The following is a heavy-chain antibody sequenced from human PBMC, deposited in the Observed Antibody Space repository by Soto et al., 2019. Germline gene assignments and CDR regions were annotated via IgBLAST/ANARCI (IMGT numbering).Heavy chain of an antibody. Sequence: QVQLQESGPGLVKPSETLSLTCTVSGGSISSYYWSWIWQPPGKGLEWIGYIYYSGSTNYNPSLKSRVTISVDTSKNQFSLKLSSVTAADTAVYYCARGLGDAFFDYWGQGTLVTVSS. D-gene: IGHD3-16*01. J-gene: IGHJ4*02. CDR3: ARGLGDAFFDY. CDR1: GGSISSYY. V-gene: IGHV4-59*01. CDR2: IYYSGST.